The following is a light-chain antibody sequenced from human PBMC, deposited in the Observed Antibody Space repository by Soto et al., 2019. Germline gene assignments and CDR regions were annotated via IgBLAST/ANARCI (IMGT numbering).Light chain of an antibody. CDR3: QQSGSSLT. CDR2: GAS. CDR1: QSVSSSY. Sequence: EIVLTQSPGTLSLSPGERATLSCRASQSVSSSYLAWYQQKPGQAPRLLIYGASSRTTGIPDRFSGSGSGTDFTLTISRLEPEDFAVYYCQQSGSSLTFGGGTKGEIK. V-gene: IGKV3-20*01. J-gene: IGKJ4*01.